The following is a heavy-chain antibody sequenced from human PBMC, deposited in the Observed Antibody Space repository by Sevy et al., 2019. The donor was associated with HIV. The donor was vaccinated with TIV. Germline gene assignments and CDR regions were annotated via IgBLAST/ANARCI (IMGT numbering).Heavy chain of an antibody. D-gene: IGHD6-19*01. J-gene: IGHJ4*02. V-gene: IGHV3-30*03. CDR3: ARDSAYSSGSYLGAY. CDR2: ISFDGSEE. Sequence: GGSLRLSCAASGFSFSSHGMHWVRQAPGKGLEWVAVISFDGSEEYKADSVKGRFTISRDNSRNTLYLQMNSLRAEDTAVYYCARDSAYSSGSYLGAYWGQGTLVTVSS. CDR1: GFSFSSHG.